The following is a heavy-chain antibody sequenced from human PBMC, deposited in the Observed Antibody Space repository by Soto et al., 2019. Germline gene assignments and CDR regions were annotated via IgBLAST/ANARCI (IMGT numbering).Heavy chain of an antibody. Sequence: GGSLRLFCAASGFDVSNTDMSWVRQAPGKGLEWVSVIYSGGYTNYADSVKGRFIVSRDSPKNTLYLQMDSLRAEDTAVYYCAREAIIVIAAPEYYFDYWGQGTLVTSPQ. J-gene: IGHJ4*02. CDR2: IYSGGYT. V-gene: IGHV3-66*01. CDR1: GFDVSNTD. D-gene: IGHD3-22*01. CDR3: AREAIIVIAAPEYYFDY.